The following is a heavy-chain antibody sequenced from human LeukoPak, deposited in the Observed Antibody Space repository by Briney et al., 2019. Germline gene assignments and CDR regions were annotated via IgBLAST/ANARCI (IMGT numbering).Heavy chain of an antibody. V-gene: IGHV1-8*01. D-gene: IGHD2-2*02. Sequence: ASVKVSCKASGYTFTSYDINWVRQATGQGLEWMGWMNPNSGNTGYAQKFQGRVTMTRNTSISTAYMELSSLRSEDTAVYYCATGYCSSTSCYRRYYYYYGMDVWGQGTTVTVSS. CDR1: GYTFTSYD. CDR3: ATGYCSSTSCYRRYYYYYGMDV. CDR2: MNPNSGNT. J-gene: IGHJ6*02.